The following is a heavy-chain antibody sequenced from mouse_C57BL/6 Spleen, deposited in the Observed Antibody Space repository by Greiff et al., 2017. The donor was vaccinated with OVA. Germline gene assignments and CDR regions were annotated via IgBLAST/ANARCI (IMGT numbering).Heavy chain of an antibody. CDR1: GYTFTSYW. J-gene: IGHJ4*01. Sequence: VQLQEPGAELVKPGASVKVSCKASGYTFTSYWMHWVKQRPGQGLEWIGRIHPSDSDTNYNQKFKGKATLTVDKSSSTAYMQLSSLTSEDSAVYYCAMGAIVNYYAMDYWGQGTSVTVSS. CDR3: AMGAIVNYYAMDY. D-gene: IGHD2-5*01. V-gene: IGHV1-74*01. CDR2: IHPSDSDT.